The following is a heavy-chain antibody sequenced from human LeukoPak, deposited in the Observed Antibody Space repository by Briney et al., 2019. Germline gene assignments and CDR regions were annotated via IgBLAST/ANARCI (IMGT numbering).Heavy chain of an antibody. J-gene: IGHJ6*02. D-gene: IGHD2-8*01. CDR3: ALIPEWSSYYYGMDV. CDR1: GYSFTSYW. CDR2: IYPGDSDT. V-gene: IGHV5-51*01. Sequence: GESLKISCKGSGYSFTSYWIGWVRQMPGKGLEWMGIIYPGDSDTRYSPSFQGQVTISADKSISTAYLQWSSLKASDTAMYYCALIPEWSSYYYGMDVWGQGTTVTVSS.